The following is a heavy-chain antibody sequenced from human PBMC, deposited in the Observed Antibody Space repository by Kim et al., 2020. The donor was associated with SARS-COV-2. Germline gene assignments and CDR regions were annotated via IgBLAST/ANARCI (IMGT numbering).Heavy chain of an antibody. J-gene: IGHJ4*02. CDR2: T. Sequence: TYYAASVKGLYTITRDTSKHMLYLQKNSRRAEDTAVYYCGDYHGVESHFTYWGQGTLVTVSS. CDR3: GDYHGVESHFTY. D-gene: IGHD3-10*01. V-gene: IGHV3-23*05.